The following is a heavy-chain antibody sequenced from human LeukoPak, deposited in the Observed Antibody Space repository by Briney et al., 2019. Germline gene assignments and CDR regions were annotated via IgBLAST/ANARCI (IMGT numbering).Heavy chain of an antibody. J-gene: IGHJ4*02. V-gene: IGHV1-69*05. D-gene: IGHD5-18*01. Sequence: EASVKVSCKASGGTFSSYAISWVRQAPGQGLEWMGRIIPIFGTANYAQKFQGRVTITTDESTSTAYIELSSLRSEDTAVYYCARGVVTKNTAMVIKDDYWGQGTLVTVSS. CDR2: IIPIFGTA. CDR1: GGTFSSYA. CDR3: ARGVVTKNTAMVIKDDY.